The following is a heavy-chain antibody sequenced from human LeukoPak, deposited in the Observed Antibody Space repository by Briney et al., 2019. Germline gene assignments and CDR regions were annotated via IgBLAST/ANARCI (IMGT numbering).Heavy chain of an antibody. J-gene: IGHJ3*02. Sequence: GGSLRLSCAASGFTFSSYSMNWVRQAPGKGLEWVSYISSSSSTIYYADSVKGRFTISRDNAKNSPYLQMNSLRAEDTAVYYCAREKLRFLEWPLNAFDIWGQGTMVTVSS. CDR3: AREKLRFLEWPLNAFDI. CDR1: GFTFSSYS. D-gene: IGHD3-3*01. CDR2: ISSSSSTI. V-gene: IGHV3-48*01.